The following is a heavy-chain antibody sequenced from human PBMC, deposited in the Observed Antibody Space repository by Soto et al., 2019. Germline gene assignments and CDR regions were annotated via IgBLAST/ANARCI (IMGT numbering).Heavy chain of an antibody. D-gene: IGHD3-22*01. V-gene: IGHV4-39*01. CDR3: ARHGPYYYDSSGLDY. CDR2: IYYSGST. J-gene: IGHJ4*02. CDR1: GGSISSGSYY. Sequence: SETLSLTCTVSGGSISSGSYYWGWIRQPPGKGLEWIGSIYYSGSTYYNPSLKSRVTISVDTSKNQFSLKLSSVTAADTAVYYCARHGPYYYDSSGLDYWGQGTLVTVS.